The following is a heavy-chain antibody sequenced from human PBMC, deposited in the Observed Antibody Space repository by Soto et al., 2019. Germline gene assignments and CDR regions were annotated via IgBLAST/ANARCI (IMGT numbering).Heavy chain of an antibody. V-gene: IGHV4-59*01. CDR3: ARGPYYYDSSGPWGYFDL. CDR1: GGSISNYY. CDR2: IYYSGST. D-gene: IGHD3-22*01. J-gene: IGHJ2*01. Sequence: SETLSLTCTVSGGSISNYYWSWIRQPPGKGLEWIGYIYYSGSTNYNPSLKSRVTISLDTSKNQFSLKLSSVTAADTAVYYCARGPYYYDSSGPWGYFDLWGRGTLVTVS.